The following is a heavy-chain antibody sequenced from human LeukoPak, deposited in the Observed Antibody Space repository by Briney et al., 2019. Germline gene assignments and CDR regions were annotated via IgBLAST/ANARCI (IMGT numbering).Heavy chain of an antibody. D-gene: IGHD2-15*01. CDR2: ISGSASST. V-gene: IGHV3-23*01. Sequence: PGGSLRLSCAASGFTFSNYAMSWVRQAPGKGLEWVSAISGSASSTYHADAVKGRFTISRGKSKNTLYLQMNRLRAEDTALYFCANGWDSFDIWGRGTMVTVSS. J-gene: IGHJ3*02. CDR1: GFTFSNYA. CDR3: ANGWDSFDI.